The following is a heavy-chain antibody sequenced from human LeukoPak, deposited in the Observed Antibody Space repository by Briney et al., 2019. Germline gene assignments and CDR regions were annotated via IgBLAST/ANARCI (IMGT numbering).Heavy chain of an antibody. CDR1: GYTFSSYG. Sequence: QPGGSLRLSCAASGYTFSSYGMHWVRQAPGKGLEWVAVIWYDGSDKYYVDSVKGRFTISRDNSKNTLYLQMNTLRAEDTAVYYCARAKLDSSGYSFDFWGQGTLVTVSS. D-gene: IGHD3-22*01. CDR2: IWYDGSDK. CDR3: ARAKLDSSGYSFDF. J-gene: IGHJ4*02. V-gene: IGHV3-33*08.